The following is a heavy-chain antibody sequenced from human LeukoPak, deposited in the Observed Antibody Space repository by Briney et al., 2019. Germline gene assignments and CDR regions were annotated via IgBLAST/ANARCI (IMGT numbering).Heavy chain of an antibody. CDR1: GYTFTSYA. CDR2: ITPSGGT. V-gene: IGHV1-2*02. CDR3: ARDRYGDGFAHLDY. D-gene: IGHD5-24*01. Sequence: HVATVKVSCKASGYTFTSYAIHWVRQAPGQGLDWMGWITPSGGTNYPQKFQGRVAITWDTSITTAYMDLSRLTSDDTAVYYCARDRYGDGFAHLDYWGQGALVTVSS. J-gene: IGHJ4*02.